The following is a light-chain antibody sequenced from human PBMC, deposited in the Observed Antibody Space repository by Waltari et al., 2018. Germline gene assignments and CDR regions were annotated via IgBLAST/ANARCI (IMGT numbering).Light chain of an antibody. CDR1: ESIRSW. V-gene: IGKV1-5*03. CDR2: KAS. J-gene: IGKJ3*01. CDR3: QQYNSYST. Sequence: DIQMTQSPSTLSASVGDRGTITCRASESIRSWLAWYKQKPGKAPKLLIYKASSLESGVPSRLSGSGSGTEFTLTISSLQPDDFATYYCQQYNSYSTFGPGTKVDIK.